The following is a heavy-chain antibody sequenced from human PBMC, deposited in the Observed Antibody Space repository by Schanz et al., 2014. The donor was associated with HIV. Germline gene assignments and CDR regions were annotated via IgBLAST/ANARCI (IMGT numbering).Heavy chain of an antibody. CDR2: ISAYDGNT. V-gene: IGHV1-18*01. D-gene: IGHD3-3*01. Sequence: QVQLLQSGAEVKKPGSSVKVSCKASGYTFINYGISWVRQAPGQGLEWMGWISAYDGNTNYAQKFQGRVTMTTDTSRYTAYMELRSLRSDDTAVYYCARGDRDDFWSGAAIWGQGTLVTVSS. J-gene: IGHJ4*02. CDR1: GYTFINYG. CDR3: ARGDRDDFWSGAAI.